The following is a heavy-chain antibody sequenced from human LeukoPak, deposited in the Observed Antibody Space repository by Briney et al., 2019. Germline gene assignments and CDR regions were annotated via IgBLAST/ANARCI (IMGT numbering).Heavy chain of an antibody. CDR2: IDPSDSYT. CDR1: GYSFTSYW. J-gene: IGHJ6*04. D-gene: IGHD2-2*01. Sequence: GESLRISCKCSGYSFTSYWISWVRQMPGKGLEWMGRIDPSDSYTNYSPSFQGHVTISADKSISTAYLQWSSLKASDTAMYYCARDVVVVPAAMNYYCGMDVWGKGTTVTVSS. CDR3: ARDVVVVPAAMNYYCGMDV. V-gene: IGHV5-10-1*01.